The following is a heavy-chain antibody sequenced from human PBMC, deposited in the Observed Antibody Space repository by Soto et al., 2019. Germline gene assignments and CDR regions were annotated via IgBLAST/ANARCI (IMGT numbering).Heavy chain of an antibody. V-gene: IGHV3-23*01. Sequence: GESLKISCAASGFTFRDYAMNWVRQVPGKGLEWVSDISGNGNDARYADSVKGRFSISRDNSRNTLYLHLNRLRVDDTAVYYCGKERRGSGWSVCNFWGQGTLVTVSS. CDR1: GFTFRDYA. D-gene: IGHD6-19*01. J-gene: IGHJ4*02. CDR2: ISGNGNDA. CDR3: GKERRGSGWSVCNF.